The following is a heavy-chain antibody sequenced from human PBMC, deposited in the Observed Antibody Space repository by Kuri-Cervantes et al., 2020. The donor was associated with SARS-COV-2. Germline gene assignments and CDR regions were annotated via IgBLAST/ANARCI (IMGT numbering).Heavy chain of an antibody. J-gene: IGHJ4*02. CDR1: GYTFTSHD. CDR3: ARDAIVTVGSWYDY. CDR2: INPNSGGT. V-gene: IGHV1-2*02. Sequence: ASVKVSCKASGYTFTSHDINWVRQAPGQGLEWMGWINPNSGGTNYAQKFQGRVTMTRDTSISTAYMELSRLRSDDTAVYYCARDAIVTVGSWYDYWGQGTLVTVSS. D-gene: IGHD6-13*01.